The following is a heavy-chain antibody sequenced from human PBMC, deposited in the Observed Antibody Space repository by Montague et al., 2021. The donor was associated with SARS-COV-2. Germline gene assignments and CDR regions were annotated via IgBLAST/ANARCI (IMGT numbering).Heavy chain of an antibody. CDR2: IDWDDDK. D-gene: IGHD3-10*01. Sequence: VKPTQTLTLTCTFSGFSLSTRGMCVSWIRQPPGKALEWLARIDWDDDKYSSTSLKTRLTISKDTSKNQVVLKMTTMDPVDTATYYCARVRYGSGSPRQGFDYWGQGTLVTVSS. J-gene: IGHJ4*02. CDR3: ARVRYGSGSPRQGFDY. CDR1: GFSLSTRGMC. V-gene: IGHV2-70*11.